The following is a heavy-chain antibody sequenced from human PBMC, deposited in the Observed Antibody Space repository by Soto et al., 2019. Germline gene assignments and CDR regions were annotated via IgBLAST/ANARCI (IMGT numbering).Heavy chain of an antibody. V-gene: IGHV6-1*01. Sequence: SPALSLTCAISGESVSSTSAAWSWIRRPSSICLWWLGRTPPRPRWYSDYAVCEKSGITITPAPSKNQFSLQLHSVPPEDPAVYYCARGSYYSGWLWGQGTLGTVSS. CDR3: ARGSYYSGWL. D-gene: IGHD6-19*01. CDR1: GESVSSTSAA. J-gene: IGHJ4*02. CDR2: TPPRPRWYS.